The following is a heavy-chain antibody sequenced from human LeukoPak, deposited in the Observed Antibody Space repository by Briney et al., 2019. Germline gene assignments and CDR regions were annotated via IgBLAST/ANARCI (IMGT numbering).Heavy chain of an antibody. D-gene: IGHD3-10*01. CDR2: IYYSGST. CDR3: ARDRGFSGDAFDI. V-gene: IGHV4-39*07. Sequence: SETLSLTCTVSGGSISSSSYYWGWIRQPPGKGLEWIGSIYYSGSTNYNPSLKSRVTISVDTSKNQFSLKLSSVTAADTAVYYCARDRGFSGDAFDIWGQGTMVTVSS. CDR1: GGSISSSSYY. J-gene: IGHJ3*02.